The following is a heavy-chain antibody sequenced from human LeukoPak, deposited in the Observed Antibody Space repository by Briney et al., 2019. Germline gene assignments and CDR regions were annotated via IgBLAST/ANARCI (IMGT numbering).Heavy chain of an antibody. CDR3: ARDSPAGRTYFDY. J-gene: IGHJ4*02. Sequence: GGSLRLSCAASGFTFSNYWMRWVRQAPGKGLVWVSGIKGDGGEITYADSVKGRVTISRDNAKNTVYLQLNSLRAEDTAVYYCARDSPAGRTYFDYWGQGTLVTVSS. CDR1: GFTFSNYW. D-gene: IGHD1-1*01. V-gene: IGHV3-74*03. CDR2: IKGDGGEI.